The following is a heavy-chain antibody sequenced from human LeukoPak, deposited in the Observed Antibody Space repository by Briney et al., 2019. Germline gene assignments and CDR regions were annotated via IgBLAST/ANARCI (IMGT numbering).Heavy chain of an antibody. CDR1: GYSSTSYW. Sequence: GESLKISCKGSGYSSTSYWIGWVRQMPGKGLEWMGIIYPGDSDTRYSPSFQGQVTISADKSISTAYLQWSSLKASDTAMYYCARLAAVVVPAAHPEYFQHWGQGTLVTVSS. V-gene: IGHV5-51*01. CDR3: ARLAAVVVPAAHPEYFQH. J-gene: IGHJ1*01. D-gene: IGHD2-2*01. CDR2: IYPGDSDT.